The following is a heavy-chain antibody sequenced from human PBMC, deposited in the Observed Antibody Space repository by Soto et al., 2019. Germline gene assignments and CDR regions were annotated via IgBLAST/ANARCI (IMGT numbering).Heavy chain of an antibody. V-gene: IGHV3-30*09. CDR1: GFTFSNYA. CDR2: ISYDGTNN. D-gene: IGHD3-16*01. Sequence: QVQLVESGGGVVQPGRSLRLSCAASGFTFSNYAMHWVRQAPGKGLEGVAAISYDGTNNYYADSVKGRFALSRDNSKNTVYLQMKSLRLEDTAVFYCAGGAWGTYPSPLFGFDFWGRGTLVTVSS. CDR3: AGGAWGTYPSPLFGFDF. J-gene: IGHJ4*02.